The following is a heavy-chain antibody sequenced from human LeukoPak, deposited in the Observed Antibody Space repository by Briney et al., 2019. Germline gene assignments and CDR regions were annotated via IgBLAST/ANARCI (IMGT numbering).Heavy chain of an antibody. D-gene: IGHD3-9*01. J-gene: IGHJ4*02. CDR1: GFTFNNYW. V-gene: IGHV3-7*01. Sequence: GGSLRLSCAASGFTFNNYWMSWVRQAPGKGLEWVANINQGGNGKYYVDSVRGRFTISRGNAKNSLYLQMNSLRDEDTSVYYCARDFGTTGYDLYDYWGQGTLVTVSS. CDR3: ARDFGTTGYDLYDY. CDR2: INQGGNGK.